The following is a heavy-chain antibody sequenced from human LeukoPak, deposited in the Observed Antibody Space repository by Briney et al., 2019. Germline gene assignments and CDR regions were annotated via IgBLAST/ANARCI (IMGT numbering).Heavy chain of an antibody. D-gene: IGHD5-18*01. Sequence: SETLSLTCTVSGGSISSSSYYWGWIRQPPGKGLEWIGRIYYSGSTYYNPSLKSRVTISVDTSKNQFSLKLSSVTAADTAVYYCARGTRRYSYGRTDYGMDVWGQGTTVTVSS. CDR3: ARGTRRYSYGRTDYGMDV. CDR2: IYYSGST. CDR1: GGSISSSSYY. J-gene: IGHJ6*02. V-gene: IGHV4-39*07.